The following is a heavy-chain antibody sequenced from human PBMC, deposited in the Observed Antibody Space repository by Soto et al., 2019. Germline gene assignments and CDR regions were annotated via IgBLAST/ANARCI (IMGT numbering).Heavy chain of an antibody. Sequence: QVQLQESGPGLVKPSQTLSLTCTVSGGSISSGGYYWSWIRQHPGKGLEWIGYIYYSGSTYFNPSLKSRLTISVDTSKNQFSLPLSSVTAADTAVYYCARAGPSSSSEGANWFDPWGQGTLVTVSS. CDR3: ARAGPSSSSEGANWFDP. V-gene: IGHV4-31*03. CDR2: IYYSGST. D-gene: IGHD6-6*01. J-gene: IGHJ5*02. CDR1: GGSISSGGYY.